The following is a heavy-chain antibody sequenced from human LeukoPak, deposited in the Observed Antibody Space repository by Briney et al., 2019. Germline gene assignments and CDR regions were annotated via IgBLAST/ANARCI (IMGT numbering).Heavy chain of an antibody. CDR2: IYYNGYT. CDR3: AREVGETRDWRYFDY. Sequence: SETLSLTCSVSDGSINYYYWSWIRQSPGKGLEWIGYIYYNGYTNYNPSLKSRVTISVDTSKNQFSLKLSSVTAADTAVYYCAREVGETRDWRYFDYWGQGTLVTVSS. V-gene: IGHV4-59*01. D-gene: IGHD2-21*01. CDR1: DGSINYYY. J-gene: IGHJ4*02.